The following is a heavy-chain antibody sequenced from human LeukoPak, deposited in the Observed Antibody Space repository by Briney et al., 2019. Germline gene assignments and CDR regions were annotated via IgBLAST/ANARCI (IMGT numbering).Heavy chain of an antibody. CDR3: ARDGFVGAADY. V-gene: IGHV3-74*01. D-gene: IGHD6-13*01. CDR1: GFTFSGFW. J-gene: IGHJ4*02. CDR2: LHSDGSNT. Sequence: GGSLRLSCAASGFTFSGFWMHWVRQAPGKGQVWISRLHSDGSNTDYADSVKGRFTISRDNAKNSLFLQMNSLRVEDTAVFYCARDGFVGAADYWGQGTLVTVSS.